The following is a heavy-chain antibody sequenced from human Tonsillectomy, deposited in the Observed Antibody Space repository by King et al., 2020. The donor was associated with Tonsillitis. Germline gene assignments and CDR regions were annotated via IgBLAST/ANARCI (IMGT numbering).Heavy chain of an antibody. CDR2: ASFDGYNK. CDR3: AKFEGRTAATVCYFDL. Sequence: VQLVESGGGVVQPGRSLRLSCVASGFTFSSYDMHWVRQAPGKGLEWVAVASFDGYNKDYADTVKGRFTISRDNSKTTLYLQMNSLRGDDTGVYYCAKFEGRTAATVCYFDLWGRGTLVTVSS. V-gene: IGHV3-30*18. D-gene: IGHD6-13*01. J-gene: IGHJ2*01. CDR1: GFTFSSYD.